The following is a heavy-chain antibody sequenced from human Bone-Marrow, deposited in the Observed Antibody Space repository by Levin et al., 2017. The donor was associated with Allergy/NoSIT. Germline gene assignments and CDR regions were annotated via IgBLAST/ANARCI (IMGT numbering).Heavy chain of an antibody. CDR3: VSGDSYGEGGSYHYGMDV. D-gene: IGHD5-18*01. CDR2: ISYDGSKT. CDR1: GFTFSNYG. V-gene: IGHV3-30*03. Sequence: GGSLRLSCVASGFTFSNYGIHWVRQAPGKGLEWVTFISYDGSKTYYTDSVKGRFTISRDDSENTVYLQMNSLRPEDTALYYCVSGDSYGEGGSYHYGMDVWGQGTTVTVSS. J-gene: IGHJ6*02.